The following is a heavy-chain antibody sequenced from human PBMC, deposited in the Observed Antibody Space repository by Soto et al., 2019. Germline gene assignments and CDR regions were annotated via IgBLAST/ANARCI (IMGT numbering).Heavy chain of an antibody. CDR1: GFTFSSYA. V-gene: IGHV3-30-3*01. D-gene: IGHD3-22*01. J-gene: IGHJ4*02. CDR2: ISYDGSNK. Sequence: GSLRLSCAASGFTFSSYAMHWVRQAPGKGLEWAAVISYDGSNKYYADSVKGRFTISRDNSKNTLYLQMNSLRAEDTAVYYCARDTGHYYDSSGYPPDYWGQGTLVTVSS. CDR3: ARDTGHYYDSSGYPPDY.